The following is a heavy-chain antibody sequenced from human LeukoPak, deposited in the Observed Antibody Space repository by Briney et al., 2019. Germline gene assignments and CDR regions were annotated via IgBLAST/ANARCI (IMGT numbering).Heavy chain of an antibody. CDR1: GFTFSSYE. CDR2: ISSSGSTI. D-gene: IGHD1-26*01. J-gene: IGHJ4*02. CDR3: ARAGASRSYYFDY. Sequence: GESLRLSCAASGFTFSSYEMNWVRQAPGKGLEWVSYISSSGSTIYYADSVKGRFTISRDNAKNSRYLQMNSLRAEDTAVYFCARAGASRSYYFDYWGQGTLVTVSS. V-gene: IGHV3-48*03.